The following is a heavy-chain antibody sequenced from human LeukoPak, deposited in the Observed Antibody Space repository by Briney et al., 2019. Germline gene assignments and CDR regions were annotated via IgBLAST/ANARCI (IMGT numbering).Heavy chain of an antibody. V-gene: IGHV3-66*01. CDR2: LYSGGHT. CDR1: GFTFSSCP. J-gene: IGHJ3*02. CDR3: ARSLLIVGATRTLDI. Sequence: PGGSLRLSCAASGFTFSSCPMHWVRQAPGKGLEWVSILYSGGHTYYADSVKGRFTISRDNSKNTLSLQMNSLRAEDTAVYYCARSLLIVGATRTLDIWGQGTMVTVSS. D-gene: IGHD1-26*01.